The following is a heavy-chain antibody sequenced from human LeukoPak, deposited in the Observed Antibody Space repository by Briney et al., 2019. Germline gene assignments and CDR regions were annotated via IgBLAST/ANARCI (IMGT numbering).Heavy chain of an antibody. CDR2: ISSRSTYI. D-gene: IGHD6-25*01. CDR1: GFTFSSYS. V-gene: IGHV3-21*01. CDR3: ASDGGPEDY. J-gene: IGHJ4*02. Sequence: GGSLRLSCAASGFTFSSYSLSWGRQAPGKGLEWVSSISSRSTYIYYADSLKDRFTISRVNARNSLYLQMDSLGVEDTAVYYCASDGGPEDYWGQGTLVTVSS.